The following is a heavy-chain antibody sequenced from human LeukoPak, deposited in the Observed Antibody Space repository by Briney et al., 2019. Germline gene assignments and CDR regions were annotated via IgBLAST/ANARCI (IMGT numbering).Heavy chain of an antibody. CDR1: GFTFSSYG. CDR3: AKGPDVVPAATYYFDY. V-gene: IGHV3-30*02. J-gene: IGHJ4*02. D-gene: IGHD2-2*01. CDR2: IRYDGSNK. Sequence: PGGSLRLSCAASGFTFSSYGMHWVRQAPGKGLEWVAFIRYDGSNKYYADSVKGRFTISRDNSKNTLYLQMNSLRAEDTAVYYCAKGPDVVPAATYYFDYWGQGTLVTVSS.